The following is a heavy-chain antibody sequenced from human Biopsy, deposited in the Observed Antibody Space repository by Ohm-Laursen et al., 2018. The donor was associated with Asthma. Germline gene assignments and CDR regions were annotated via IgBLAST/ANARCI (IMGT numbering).Heavy chain of an antibody. CDR1: GYTFINYA. D-gene: IGHD3-9*01. J-gene: IGHJ3*02. CDR3: ARTYFDFLTGQVHDAFAM. CDR2: INAGNGNT. V-gene: IGHV1-3*01. Sequence: ASVKVSCNASGYTFINYAIHWVRQAPGQRLEWMGWINAGNGNTKYSQKVQGRVTITRDTSASTAYMDLSSLRSEDTAVYYCARTYFDFLTGQVHDAFAMWGQGTMVTVSS.